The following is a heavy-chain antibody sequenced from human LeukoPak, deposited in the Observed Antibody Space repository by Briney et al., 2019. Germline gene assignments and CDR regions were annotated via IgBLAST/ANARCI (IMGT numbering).Heavy chain of an antibody. Sequence: GGSLRLSCAASGFTFDDYAMHWVRQAPGKGLVWVSRINSEGSSTSYADSVKGRFTISRDNAKNSLYLQMNSLRAEDTAVYYCAKEWRHSSGWSPLDYWGQGTLVTVSS. CDR3: AKEWRHSSGWSPLDY. J-gene: IGHJ4*02. D-gene: IGHD6-19*01. CDR2: INSEGSST. V-gene: IGHV3-74*01. CDR1: GFTFDDYA.